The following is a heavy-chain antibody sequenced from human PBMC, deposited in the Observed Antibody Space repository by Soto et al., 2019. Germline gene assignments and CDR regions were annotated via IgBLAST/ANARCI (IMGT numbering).Heavy chain of an antibody. Sequence: ISCKGPGHLFNNHWIGWVRQTPGKGLEWMGLIFTRDSETKTSPSFQGHVSFSVDNSINTVYLQWTSLKTTDTGIYFCARGYFDSGHGYDLWGQGTLVTVS. CDR1: GHLFNNHW. J-gene: IGHJ5*02. D-gene: IGHD3-10*01. CDR2: IFTRDSET. V-gene: IGHV5-51*01. CDR3: ARGYFDSGHGYDL.